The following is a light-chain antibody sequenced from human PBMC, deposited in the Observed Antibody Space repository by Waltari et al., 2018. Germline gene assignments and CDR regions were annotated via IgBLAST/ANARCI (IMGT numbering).Light chain of an antibody. J-gene: IGKJ2*01. CDR1: QSLLHSDGRTS. CDR3: VQTLDLPYT. V-gene: IGKV2D-29*01. Sequence: DIVITQTPLSLSVTPGQPASISCKSSQSLLHSDGRTSLFWYLQKPGQPPQLLIYEVSKRFSGVPERFSGSGSGTDFTLKVSRVEAEDVGLYYCVQTLDLPYTFGQGTKLE. CDR2: EVS.